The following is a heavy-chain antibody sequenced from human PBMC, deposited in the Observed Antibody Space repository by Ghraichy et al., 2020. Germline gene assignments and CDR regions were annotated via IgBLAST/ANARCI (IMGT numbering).Heavy chain of an antibody. J-gene: IGHJ5*02. D-gene: IGHD3-3*01. Sequence: SETLSLTCTVSGGSISSGGYYWSWIRQHPGKGLEWIGYIYYSGSTYYNPSLKSRVTISVDTSKNQFSLKLSSVTAADTAVYYCARGGESLRFLEFGWFDPWGQGTLVTVSS. CDR3: ARGGESLRFLEFGWFDP. V-gene: IGHV4-31*03. CDR2: IYYSGST. CDR1: GGSISSGGYY.